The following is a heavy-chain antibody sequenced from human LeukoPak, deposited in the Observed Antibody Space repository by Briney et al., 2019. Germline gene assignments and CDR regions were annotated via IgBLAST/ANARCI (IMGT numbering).Heavy chain of an antibody. CDR2: VYTSGST. CDR1: GGSISIGSYY. J-gene: IGHJ6*03. Sequence: SQTLSLTCTVSGGSISIGSYYWSWIRRPAGKGLEWIGRVYTSGSTNYNPSLKSRVTISVDTSKIQFSLKMSSVTAADTAVYYCARATRSCSSTSCYNYYYYMDVWGKGTTVTVSS. CDR3: ARATRSCSSTSCYNYYYYMDV. V-gene: IGHV4-61*02. D-gene: IGHD2-2*02.